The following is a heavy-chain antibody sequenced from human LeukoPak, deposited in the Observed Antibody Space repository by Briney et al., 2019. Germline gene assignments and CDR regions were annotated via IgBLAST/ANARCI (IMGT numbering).Heavy chain of an antibody. CDR3: AREGTAGTNLNWFDP. CDR1: GGSFSGYY. D-gene: IGHD1-1*01. CDR2: INHSGST. V-gene: IGHV4-34*01. Sequence: SETLSLTCAVYGGSFSGYYWSWIRQPPGKGLEWIGEINHSGSTNFNPSLKSRVTISVDTSKNQFSLKLSSVTAADTAVYYCAREGTAGTNLNWFDPWGQGTLVTVSS. J-gene: IGHJ5*02.